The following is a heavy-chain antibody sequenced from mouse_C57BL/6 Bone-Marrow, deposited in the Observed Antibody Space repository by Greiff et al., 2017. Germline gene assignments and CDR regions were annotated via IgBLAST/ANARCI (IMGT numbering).Heavy chain of an antibody. D-gene: IGHD2-4*01. Sequence: EVKVVESGAELVKPGASVKLSCTASGFNIKDYYMHWVKQRTEQGLEWIGRIDPEDGETKYAPKFQGKATITADTSSNTAYLQLSSLTSEDTAVYYCARSYDYDPWFAYWGQGTLVTVSA. CDR1: GFNIKDYY. V-gene: IGHV14-2*01. CDR3: ARSYDYDPWFAY. CDR2: IDPEDGET. J-gene: IGHJ3*01.